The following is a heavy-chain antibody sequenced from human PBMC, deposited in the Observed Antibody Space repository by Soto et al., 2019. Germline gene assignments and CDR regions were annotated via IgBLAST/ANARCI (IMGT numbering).Heavy chain of an antibody. CDR1: GGSISSGDYY. CDR3: ARGKVVPAAIGY. CDR2: IYYSGST. J-gene: IGHJ4*02. D-gene: IGHD2-2*02. V-gene: IGHV4-30-4*01. Sequence: SETLSLTCTVSGGSISSGDYYWSWIRQPPGKGLEWIGYIYYSGSTYYNPSLKSRVTISVDTSKNQFSLKLSSVTAADTAVYYCARGKVVPAAIGYWGQGTLVTVSS.